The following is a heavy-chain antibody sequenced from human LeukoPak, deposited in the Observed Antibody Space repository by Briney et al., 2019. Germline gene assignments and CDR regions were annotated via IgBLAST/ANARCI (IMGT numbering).Heavy chain of an antibody. D-gene: IGHD3-16*02. CDR2: IFYSGTT. Sequence: SETLSLTCTVSGGSISGYYWGWIRQPPGKGLEYIGFIFYSGTTNYNPSLKSRVTISVDKSKNQFSLKLSSVTAADTAVYYCARERYYDYVWGSYRYSPFDYWGQGTLVTVSS. J-gene: IGHJ4*02. CDR1: GGSISGYY. CDR3: ARERYYDYVWGSYRYSPFDY. V-gene: IGHV4-59*12.